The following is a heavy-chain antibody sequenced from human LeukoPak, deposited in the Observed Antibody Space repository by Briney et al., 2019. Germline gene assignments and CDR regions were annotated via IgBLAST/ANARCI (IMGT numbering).Heavy chain of an antibody. CDR3: ARGPYYYDSSGSTTLDY. CDR2: MNPNSGNT. Sequence: ASVKVSCKASGYTFTSYDINWVRQATGQGLEWMEWMNPNSGNTGYAQKFQGRVTMTRNTSISTAYMELSSLRSEDTAVYYCARGPYYYDSSGSTTLDYWGQGTLVTVSS. V-gene: IGHV1-8*01. CDR1: GYTFTSYD. D-gene: IGHD3-22*01. J-gene: IGHJ4*02.